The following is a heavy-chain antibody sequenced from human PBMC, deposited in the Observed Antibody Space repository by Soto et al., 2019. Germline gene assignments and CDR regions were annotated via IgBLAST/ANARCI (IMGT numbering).Heavy chain of an antibody. D-gene: IGHD3-16*01. CDR2: ISTGAINI. CDR3: AGMTRVTLYFVH. V-gene: IGHV3-11*01. J-gene: IGHJ4*02. CDR1: GLTFNEYY. Sequence: AGGSLRLSCVVSGLTFNEYYMSWIRQAPGKGLEWIAYISTGAINIYYADSVTGRFTISRDNAKNSMYLEMNNLRGEDTAVYYCAGMTRVTLYFVHCGQGTVVTVAS.